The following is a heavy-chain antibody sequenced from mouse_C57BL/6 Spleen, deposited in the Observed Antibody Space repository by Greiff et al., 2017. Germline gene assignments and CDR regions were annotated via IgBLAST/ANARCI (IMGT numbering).Heavy chain of an antibody. V-gene: IGHV1-50*01. CDR1: GYTFTSYW. D-gene: IGHD1-1*01. CDR2: IDPSDSYT. J-gene: IGHJ1*03. Sequence: QVQLQQPGAELVKPGASVKLSCKASGYTFTSYWMQWVKQRPGQGLEWIGEIDPSDSYTNYNQKFKGKATLTVDTSSSTAYMQLSSLTSEDSAVYYCAKFYGSSYWYFDVGGTGTTVTVSS. CDR3: AKFYGSSYWYFDV.